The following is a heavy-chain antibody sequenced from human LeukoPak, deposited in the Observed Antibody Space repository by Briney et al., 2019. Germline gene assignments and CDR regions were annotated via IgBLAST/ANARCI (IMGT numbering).Heavy chain of an antibody. Sequence: SVKVSCKASGGTFSSYAISWVRQAPGQGLEWMGGIIPIFGTANYAQKFQGRVTITADESTSTAYMELSSLRSEDTAVYYCARGFLWFGESYDAFDIWGQGTMVTVSS. CDR2: IIPIFGTA. V-gene: IGHV1-69*13. D-gene: IGHD3-10*01. CDR1: GGTFSSYA. J-gene: IGHJ3*02. CDR3: ARGFLWFGESYDAFDI.